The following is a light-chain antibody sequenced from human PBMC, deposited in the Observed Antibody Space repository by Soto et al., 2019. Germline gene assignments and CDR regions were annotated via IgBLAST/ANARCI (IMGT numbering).Light chain of an antibody. CDR3: QHYRSTPPHT. V-gene: IGKV3-20*01. CDR1: QSIGSAV. Sequence: EIVLTQSPGTLSLSLGERATLSCRASQSIGSAVAWYQQKPGQAPRLVIFGTSSRAAGIPARFSASGSGTDFSPTSIRLQPEEFSVYYCQHYRSTPPHTFGQGTKVEIK. J-gene: IGKJ2*01. CDR2: GTS.